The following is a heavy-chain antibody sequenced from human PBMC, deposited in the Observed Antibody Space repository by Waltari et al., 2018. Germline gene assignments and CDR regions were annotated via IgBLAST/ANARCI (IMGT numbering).Heavy chain of an antibody. CDR2: IYYSGST. Sequence: QLQLQESGPGLVKPSETLSLTCTVSGGSISSSSYYWGWIRQPPGKGLEWIGSIYYSGSTYYNPSLKSRVTISVDTSKNQFSLKLSSVTAADTAVYYCATPGRTISRFDYWGQGTLVTVSS. J-gene: IGHJ4*02. CDR1: GGSISSSSYY. CDR3: ATPGRTISRFDY. V-gene: IGHV4-39*07. D-gene: IGHD3-10*01.